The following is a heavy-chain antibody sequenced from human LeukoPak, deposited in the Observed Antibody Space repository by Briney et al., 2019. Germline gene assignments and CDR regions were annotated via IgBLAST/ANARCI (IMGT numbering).Heavy chain of an antibody. Sequence: SETLSLTCAVYGGSFSGYYWSWIRQPPGKGLEWIGEINHSGTTNYNPSLKSRVTISVDTSKNQFSLKVSSVTAADSAVYYCARGRQGYSYGREYYYYDMDVWGQGTTVTVSS. D-gene: IGHD5-18*01. J-gene: IGHJ6*02. CDR1: GGSFSGYY. CDR3: ARGRQGYSYGREYYYYDMDV. CDR2: INHSGTT. V-gene: IGHV4-34*01.